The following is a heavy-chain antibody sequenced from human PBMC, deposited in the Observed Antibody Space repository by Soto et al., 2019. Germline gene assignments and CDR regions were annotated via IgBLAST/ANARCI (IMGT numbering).Heavy chain of an antibody. CDR2: INHSGST. D-gene: IGHD4-17*01. CDR1: GGSFSGYY. J-gene: IGHJ4*02. CDR3: ARDRHGDYSLDY. V-gene: IGHV4-34*01. Sequence: SETLSLTCAVYGGSFSGYYWSWIRQPPGKGLEWIGEINHSGSTNYNPSLKSRVTISVDTSKNQFSLKLSSVTAADTAVYYCARDRHGDYSLDYWGQGTLVTVSS.